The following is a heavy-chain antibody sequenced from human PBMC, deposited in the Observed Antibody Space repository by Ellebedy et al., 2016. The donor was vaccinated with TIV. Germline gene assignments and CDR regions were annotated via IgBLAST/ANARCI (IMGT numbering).Heavy chain of an antibody. V-gene: IGHV3-48*04. CDR1: GFTFSSYS. Sequence: GESLKISCAASGFTFSSYSMNWVRQAPGKGLEWVSYISSSSSTIYYADSVKGRFTISRDNAKNSLYLQMNSLRAEDTAVYYCARDRGYSSLGYWGQGTLVTVSS. CDR3: ARDRGYSSLGY. CDR2: ISSSSSTI. D-gene: IGHD6-13*01. J-gene: IGHJ4*02.